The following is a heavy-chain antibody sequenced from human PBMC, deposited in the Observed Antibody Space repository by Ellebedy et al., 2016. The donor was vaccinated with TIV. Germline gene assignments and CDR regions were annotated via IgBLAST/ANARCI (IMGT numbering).Heavy chain of an antibody. CDR1: GFIFKNFL. Sequence: PGGSLRLSCGASGFIFKNFLMYWVRQAPGKGPEWVSRISGDGRTTNYADAVKGRFTISRDNAKNSLYLQMNSLRAEDTAVYYCARHDSSAYYLRYYYGMDVWGQGTTVTVSS. V-gene: IGHV3-74*01. CDR2: ISGDGRTT. D-gene: IGHD3-22*01. CDR3: ARHDSSAYYLRYYYGMDV. J-gene: IGHJ6*02.